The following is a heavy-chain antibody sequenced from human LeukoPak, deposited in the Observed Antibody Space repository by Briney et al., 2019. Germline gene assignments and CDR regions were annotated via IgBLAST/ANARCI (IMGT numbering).Heavy chain of an antibody. CDR3: AKAVVPAAHFDY. CDR2: ISWNSGSI. V-gene: IGHV3-9*01. Sequence: GGSLRLSCAASGFTFDDYAMHWVRQAPGKGLEWVSGISWNSGSIGYADSVKGRFTISRDNAKNSLYLQMNGLRVEDTALYYCAKAVVPAAHFDYWGQGTLVTVSS. D-gene: IGHD2-2*01. J-gene: IGHJ4*02. CDR1: GFTFDDYA.